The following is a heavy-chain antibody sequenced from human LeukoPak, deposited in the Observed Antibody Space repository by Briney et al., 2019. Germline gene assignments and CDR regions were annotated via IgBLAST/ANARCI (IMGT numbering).Heavy chain of an antibody. Sequence: PSETLSLTCTVSGGSLSSGSYYWSWIRQPAGKGLEGIGRIYTSGSTNHNPSLKSRVTISVDTSKNQFSLKLSSVTAADTAVYYCARDWRGYCSSTSCYTNWFDPWGQGTLVTVCS. J-gene: IGHJ5*02. CDR3: ARDWRGYCSSTSCYTNWFDP. V-gene: IGHV4-61*02. CDR1: GGSLSSGSYY. D-gene: IGHD2-2*02. CDR2: IYTSGST.